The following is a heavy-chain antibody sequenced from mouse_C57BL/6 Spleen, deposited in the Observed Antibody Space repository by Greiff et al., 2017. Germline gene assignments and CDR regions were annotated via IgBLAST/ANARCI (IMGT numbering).Heavy chain of an antibody. CDR2: IYPRSGNT. D-gene: IGHD4-1*01. J-gene: IGHJ3*01. CDR1: GYTFTSYG. CDR3: AHNWDRAWFAY. Sequence: VQVVESGAELARPGASVKLSCKASGYTFTSYGISWVKQRTGQGLEWIGEIYPRSGNTYYNEKFKGKATLTADKSSSTAYMELRSLTSEDSAVYFCAHNWDRAWFAYWGQGTLVTVSA. V-gene: IGHV1-81*01.